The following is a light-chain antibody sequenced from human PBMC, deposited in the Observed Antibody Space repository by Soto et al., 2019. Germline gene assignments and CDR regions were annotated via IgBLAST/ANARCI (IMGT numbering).Light chain of an antibody. CDR2: AAT. CDR3: QQYSTYPIT. CDR1: RDIHTW. V-gene: IGKV1D-12*01. J-gene: IGKJ5*01. Sequence: DIQMTQSPSSVSASVGDRVTITCRASRDIHTWLAWFQQKPGKAPKLLIHAATSLHTGVPSRFSGSGSGTDFTLTISSLQPDDFATYYCQQYSTYPITFGQGTRLEIK.